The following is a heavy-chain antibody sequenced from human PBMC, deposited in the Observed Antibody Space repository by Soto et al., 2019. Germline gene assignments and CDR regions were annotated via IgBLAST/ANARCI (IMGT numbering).Heavy chain of an antibody. CDR2: IYYSGST. V-gene: IGHV4-59*08. J-gene: IGHJ6*02. Sequence: SETLSLTCTVSGGSISSYYWSWIRQPPGEGLEWIGYIYYSGSTHYNPSLKSRVTISVDTSKNQFSLKLSSVTAADTAVYYCARHAPYCSSTSHCAYGMDVWGQGTTVT. CDR3: ARHAPYCSSTSHCAYGMDV. CDR1: GGSISSYY. D-gene: IGHD2-2*01.